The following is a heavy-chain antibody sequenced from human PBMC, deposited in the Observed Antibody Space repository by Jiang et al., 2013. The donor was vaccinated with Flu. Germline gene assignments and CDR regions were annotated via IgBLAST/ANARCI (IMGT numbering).Heavy chain of an antibody. J-gene: IGHJ3*02. CDR1: GFTFDDYT. D-gene: IGHD3-3*01. V-gene: IGHV3-43*01. CDR2: ISWDGGST. Sequence: RLSCAASGFTFDDYTMHWVRQAPGKGLEWVSLISWDGGSTYYADSVKGRFTISRDNSKNSLYLQMNSLRTEDTALYYCAKDIDAGFWSGYYNAFDIWGQGTMVTVSS. CDR3: AKDIDAGFWSGYYNAFDI.